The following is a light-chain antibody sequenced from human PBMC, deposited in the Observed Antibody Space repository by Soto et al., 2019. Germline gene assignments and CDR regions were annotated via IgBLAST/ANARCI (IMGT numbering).Light chain of an antibody. CDR3: QVWDSNSDHDV. CDR2: DDN. V-gene: IGLV3-21*02. CDR1: NIGSKR. J-gene: IGLJ1*01. Sequence: ELTQPPSVSVAPGQTARITCGGNNIGSKRVHWYQQRPGQAPVLVVYDDNDRPSGIPERFSGSNSGNTATLTVSRVEAGDEADYYCQVWDSNSDHDVFGTGTKVTVL.